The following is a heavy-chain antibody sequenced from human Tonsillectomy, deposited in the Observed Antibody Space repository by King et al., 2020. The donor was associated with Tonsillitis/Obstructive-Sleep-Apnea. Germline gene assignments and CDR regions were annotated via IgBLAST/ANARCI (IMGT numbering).Heavy chain of an antibody. CDR1: GLTVSYAW. CDR3: TTGTLRVWAFDI. CDR2: LKSKTDGGTA. V-gene: IGHV3-15*01. D-gene: IGHD3-3*01. Sequence: VQLVESGGGLVKPGGSLRLSCAASGLTVSYAWMSWVRQAPGKGLEWVGRLKSKTDGGTADYAAPVKGRFTISRDDSKNTLYVQMNSLKTEDTAVYYCTTGTLRVWAFDIWGQGTMVTVSS. J-gene: IGHJ3*02.